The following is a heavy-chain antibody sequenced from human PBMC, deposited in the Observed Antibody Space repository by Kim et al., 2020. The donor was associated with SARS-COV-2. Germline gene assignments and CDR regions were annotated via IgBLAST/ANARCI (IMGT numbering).Heavy chain of an antibody. CDR1: GFTFSTYA. Sequence: LSLTCAASGFTFSTYAMSWVRQAPGKGLEWVSGISGSGGIPYYAGSVKGRFTISRDNSKNTVYLQMKSLRGEDTAVYYCVKGYCGSITCPFDYWGQG. CDR3: VKGYCGSITCPFDY. V-gene: IGHV3-23*01. D-gene: IGHD2-2*01. CDR2: ISGSGGIP. J-gene: IGHJ4*02.